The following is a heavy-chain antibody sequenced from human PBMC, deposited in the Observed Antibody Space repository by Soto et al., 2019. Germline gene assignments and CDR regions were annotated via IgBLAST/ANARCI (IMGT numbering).Heavy chain of an antibody. J-gene: IGHJ4*02. D-gene: IGHD3-22*01. Sequence: EVQLVQSGAEVKKPGESLKISCNGSGYSFTSYWIGWVRQMPGKGLEWMGIIYPGDSDTRYSPSFQGQVTISADKSISTAYLQWSSLKASDTAMYYCARRGYYYDSSGYYGNHFDYWGQGTLVTVSS. CDR2: IYPGDSDT. V-gene: IGHV5-51*01. CDR3: ARRGYYYDSSGYYGNHFDY. CDR1: GYSFTSYW.